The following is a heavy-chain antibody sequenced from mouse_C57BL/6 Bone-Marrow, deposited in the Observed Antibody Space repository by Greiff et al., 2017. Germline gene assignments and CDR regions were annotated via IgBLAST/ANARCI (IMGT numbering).Heavy chain of an antibody. CDR1: GYTFTSYW. J-gene: IGHJ2*01. V-gene: IGHV1-64*01. CDR2: IHPNSGST. Sequence: VQLQQPGAELVKPGASVKLSCKASGYTFTSYWMHWVKQRPGQGLEWIGMIHPNSGSTNYNEKFKSKAILTVDKSSSTAYMQLSSLTSEDSAVYYCARRALNYFDYWGQGTTLTVSS. D-gene: IGHD3-3*01. CDR3: ARRALNYFDY.